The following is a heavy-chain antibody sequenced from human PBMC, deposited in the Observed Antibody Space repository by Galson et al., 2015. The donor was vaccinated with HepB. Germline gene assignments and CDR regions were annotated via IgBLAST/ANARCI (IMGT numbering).Heavy chain of an antibody. V-gene: IGHV3-13*01. CDR1: GFTFSTYD. CDR3: ARGAAYCGGDCSIAAFDI. D-gene: IGHD2-21*01. Sequence: SLRLSCAASGFTFSTYDMHWVRQPTGKGLEWVSAIGTAGDTYYPGSVKGRFTISRENAKNSLYLQMNTLRAGDTAVYYCARGAAYCGGDCSIAAFDIWGQGTMVTVSS. J-gene: IGHJ3*02. CDR2: IGTAGDT.